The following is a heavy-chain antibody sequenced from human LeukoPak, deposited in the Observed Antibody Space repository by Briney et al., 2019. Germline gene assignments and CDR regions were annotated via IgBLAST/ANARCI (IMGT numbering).Heavy chain of an antibody. CDR1: GVSIGSTTYY. Sequence: SETLSLTCSVSGVSIGSTTYYWGWIRQPPGKGLEWIGSIYYSGSAYYNPSLKSRVTIPVDASKNQFSLRLSSVTAADTAVYYCARLTSFYDSSGYYFPDSWGQGALVTVSS. V-gene: IGHV4-39*01. CDR2: IYYSGSA. CDR3: ARLTSFYDSSGYYFPDS. J-gene: IGHJ4*02. D-gene: IGHD3-22*01.